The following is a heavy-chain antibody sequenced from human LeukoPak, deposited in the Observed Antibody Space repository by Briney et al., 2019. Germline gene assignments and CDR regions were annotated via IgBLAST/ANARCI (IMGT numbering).Heavy chain of an antibody. J-gene: IGHJ4*02. V-gene: IGHV3-23*01. CDR3: ARCRENDFWSGSPVDY. CDR2: ISGSGGST. Sequence: SGGSLRLSCAASGFTFSSYAMSWVRQAPGKGLEWVSAISGSGGSTYYADSVKGRFTISRDNSKNTLYLQMNSLRVEDTAVYYCARCRENDFWSGSPVDYWGQGTLVTVSS. D-gene: IGHD3-3*01. CDR1: GFTFSSYA.